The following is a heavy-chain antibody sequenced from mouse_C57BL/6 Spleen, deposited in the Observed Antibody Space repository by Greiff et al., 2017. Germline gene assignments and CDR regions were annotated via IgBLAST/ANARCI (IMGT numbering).Heavy chain of an antibody. D-gene: IGHD4-1*01. J-gene: IGHJ1*03. Sequence: QVQLQQSGAELARPGASVKLSCKASGYTFTSYGISWVKQRTGQGLEWIGEIYPRSGNTYYNEKFKGKATLTADKSSSTAYMELRSLTSEDSAVYFCARWNWDERDWYFDVWGTGTTVTVSS. CDR1: GYTFTSYG. CDR2: IYPRSGNT. V-gene: IGHV1-81*01. CDR3: ARWNWDERDWYFDV.